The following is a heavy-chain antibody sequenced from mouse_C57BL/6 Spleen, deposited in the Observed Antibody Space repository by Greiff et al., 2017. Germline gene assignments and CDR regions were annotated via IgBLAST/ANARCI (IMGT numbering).Heavy chain of an antibody. CDR2: IDPSDSYT. V-gene: IGHV1-59*01. Sequence: QVQLQQPGAELVRPGTSVKLSCKASGYTFTSYWMHWVKQRPGQGLEWIGAIDPSDSYTNYNQKFKGKATLTVDTSSSTAYMQLSSLTSEDSAVYYCARGGGYEPPWFAYWGQGTLVTVSA. CDR3: ARGGGYEPPWFAY. CDR1: GYTFTSYW. J-gene: IGHJ3*01. D-gene: IGHD2-2*01.